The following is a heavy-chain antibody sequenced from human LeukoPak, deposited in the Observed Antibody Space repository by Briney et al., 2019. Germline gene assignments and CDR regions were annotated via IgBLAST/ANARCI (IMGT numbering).Heavy chain of an antibody. CDR2: ISESGGGI. J-gene: IGHJ4*02. Sequence: GSLRLSCAASGFTFSSYALSWVRQAPGRGLEWVAGISESGGGIYYADSVKGRFTISRDRSRNTLYVQMNSLRADDTAVYYCAKVGLAAAGQIYYFDYWGQGTLVTVSS. CDR1: GFTFSSYA. CDR3: AKVGLAAAGQIYYFDY. V-gene: IGHV3-23*01. D-gene: IGHD6-13*01.